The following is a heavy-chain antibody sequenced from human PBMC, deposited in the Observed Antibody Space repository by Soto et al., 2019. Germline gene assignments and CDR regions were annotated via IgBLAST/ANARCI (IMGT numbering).Heavy chain of an antibody. CDR3: ARRGAGCNYDY. CDR2: IFPADSET. D-gene: IGHD5-12*01. V-gene: IGHV5-51*01. CDR1: GYRFPGFW. J-gene: IGHJ4*02. Sequence: ESLKVSFGASGYRFPGFWIGWVRQMPGKGLEWMGIIFPADSETRYSPSFQGQVTISADKSISTAYLEWSSLKASDTAIYYCARRGAGCNYDYWGRGSLVSVSS.